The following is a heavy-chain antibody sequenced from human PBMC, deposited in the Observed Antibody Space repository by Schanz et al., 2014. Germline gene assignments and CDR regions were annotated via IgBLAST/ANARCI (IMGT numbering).Heavy chain of an antibody. CDR3: ARGRFGGLRAFDI. V-gene: IGHV3-74*01. J-gene: IGHJ3*02. CDR1: GFTFSSYW. Sequence: EVQLVESGGGLVQPGGSLRLSCAASGFTFSSYWMHWVRQVPGKGLGWVSRIKSDGSSTSYADSVKGRFTISRDNAENTRFLQMDRQRAGGTAVYYDARGRFGGLRAFDIWGQGTMXTVSS. CDR2: IKSDGSST. D-gene: IGHD3-10*01.